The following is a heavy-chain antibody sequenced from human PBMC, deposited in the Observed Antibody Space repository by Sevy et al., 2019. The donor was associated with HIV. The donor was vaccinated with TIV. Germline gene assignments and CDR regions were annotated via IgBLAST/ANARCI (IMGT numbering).Heavy chain of an antibody. CDR3: ARRPTDQSGSYWFDP. Sequence: GGSLRLSCAASGFIFSSFAMSWVRQAPGKGLEWVSRIKTDGSDTSYADSVKGRFTISRDNTKNTLYLQMNSLRAEDTAVYYCARRPTDQSGSYWFDPWGQGTLVTVSS. D-gene: IGHD1-26*01. CDR1: GFIFSSFA. CDR2: IKTDGSDT. V-gene: IGHV3-74*01. J-gene: IGHJ5*02.